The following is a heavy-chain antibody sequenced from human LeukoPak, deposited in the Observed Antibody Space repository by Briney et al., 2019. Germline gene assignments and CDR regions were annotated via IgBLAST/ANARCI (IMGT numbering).Heavy chain of an antibody. V-gene: IGHV1-46*01. D-gene: IGHD2-2*01. Sequence: ASVKASCKASGYTFTSYYMHWVRQAPGQGLEWMGIINPSGGSTSYAQKFQGRVTMTRDTSTSTVYMELSSLRSEDTAVYYCARAPSVTAPRDSDIVIIPAALDYWGQGTLVTVSS. CDR2: INPSGGST. CDR3: ARAPSVTAPRDSDIVIIPAALDY. CDR1: GYTFTSYY. J-gene: IGHJ4*02.